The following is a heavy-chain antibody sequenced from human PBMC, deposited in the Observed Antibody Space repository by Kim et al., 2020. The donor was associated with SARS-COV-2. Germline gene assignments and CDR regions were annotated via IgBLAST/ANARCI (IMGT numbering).Heavy chain of an antibody. Sequence: GTTAYADSVEGRFTISRDHSKNMFFLQMNSLRAEDTAMYYCAKALYGGHSDWGQGSLVTVSS. CDR3: AKALYGGHSD. D-gene: IGHD4-17*01. J-gene: IGHJ4*02. CDR2: GTT. V-gene: IGHV3-23*01.